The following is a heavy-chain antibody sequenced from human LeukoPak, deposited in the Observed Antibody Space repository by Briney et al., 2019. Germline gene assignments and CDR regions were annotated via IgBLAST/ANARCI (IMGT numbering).Heavy chain of an antibody. CDR1: GFSFSSYW. J-gene: IGHJ4*02. CDR3: AKDKDSSSWYIFGY. CDR2: INTDGSAT. V-gene: IGHV3-74*01. Sequence: GGSLRLSCATSGFSFSSYWMHWVRQAPGKGLLWVSRINTDGSATYYADSVKGRFTISRDNSKNTLYLQMNSLRAEDTAVYYCAKDKDSSSWYIFGYWGQGTLVTVSS. D-gene: IGHD6-13*01.